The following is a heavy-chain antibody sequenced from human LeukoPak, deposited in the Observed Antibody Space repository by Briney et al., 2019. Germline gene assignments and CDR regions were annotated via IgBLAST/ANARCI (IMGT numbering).Heavy chain of an antibody. CDR1: GFTFSNNP. CDR2: ISGSGGNT. V-gene: IGHV3-23*01. J-gene: IGHJ4*02. Sequence: PGGSLRLSCVGSGFTFSNNPLSWVRQAPGKGLEWVSAISGSGGNTYYADSVRGRFTISRDNSKNTLFLQMNTLRAHDTAVYYCATTKQARRYFDYWGQGTLVTVSS. D-gene: IGHD1-1*01. CDR3: ATTKQARRYFDY.